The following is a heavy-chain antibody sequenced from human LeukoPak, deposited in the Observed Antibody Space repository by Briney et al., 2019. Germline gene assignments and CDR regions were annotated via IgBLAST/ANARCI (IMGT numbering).Heavy chain of an antibody. CDR2: MNPNSGNT. D-gene: IGHD6-13*01. CDR3: ARGCWSAAGTSNWFDP. V-gene: IGHV1-8*01. Sequence: ASVKVSCKASGYTFTSYDINWVRQATGQGLEWMGWMNPNSGNTGYAQKFQGRVTMTRNTSISTAYMELSSLRSEDTAVYYCARGCWSAAGTSNWFDPWGQGTLVTVSS. J-gene: IGHJ5*02. CDR1: GYTFTSYD.